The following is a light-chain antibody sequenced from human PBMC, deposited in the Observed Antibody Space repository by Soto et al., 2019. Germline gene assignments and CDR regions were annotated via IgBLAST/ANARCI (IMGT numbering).Light chain of an antibody. Sequence: GVSQSPGTVSFSRGERATLSCRASERIYSAYLGWYQQKPGQAPRLLIYGTSSRATGIPDRFSGSGSGTDFTLTISRLEPEDFAVYYCQQYGNSPITFGQGTRLEIK. CDR1: ERIYSAY. V-gene: IGKV3-20*01. J-gene: IGKJ5*01. CDR3: QQYGNSPIT. CDR2: GTS.